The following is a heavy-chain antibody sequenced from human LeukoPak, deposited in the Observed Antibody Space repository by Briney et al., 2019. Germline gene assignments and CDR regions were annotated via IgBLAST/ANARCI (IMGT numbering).Heavy chain of an antibody. CDR3: ATVGGSGTYYRGAYDY. CDR1: GYTLTELS. V-gene: IGHV1-24*01. J-gene: IGHJ4*02. CDR2: FDPENGKT. D-gene: IGHD3-10*01. Sequence: ASVKVSCKISGYTLTELSMHWVRQAPGKGLEWMGGFDPENGKTIYAQKFKGTVTMTEDTSTDTAYMELSSLRSEDTAVYYCATVGGSGTYYRGAYDYWGQGTLVTVSS.